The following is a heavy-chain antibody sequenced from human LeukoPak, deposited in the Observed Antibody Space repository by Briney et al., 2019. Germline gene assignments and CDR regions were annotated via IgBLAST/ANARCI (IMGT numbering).Heavy chain of an antibody. CDR1: GFPSNIYV. J-gene: IGHJ4*02. CDR2: FRYDGNHD. D-gene: IGHD5-12*01. V-gene: IGHV3-30*02. Sequence: GGSLRLSCAVSGFPSNIYVIHWVRLPPGKGLEWVAFFRYDGNHDYYADSVKGRFTFSRDSSKNTLFLQMNSLRAEDTAVYYCASRPTGFDWGPFDYWGQGTLVTVSS. CDR3: ASRPTGFDWGPFDY.